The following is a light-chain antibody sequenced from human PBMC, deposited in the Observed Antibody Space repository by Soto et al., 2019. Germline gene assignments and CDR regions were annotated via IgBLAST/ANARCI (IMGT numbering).Light chain of an antibody. J-gene: IGLJ1*01. CDR1: ASNIGSNS. Sequence: QAVVTQPPSVSAAPGQKVTISCSGSASNIGSNSLSWYRQFPGSSPMLVIYDNHKRPSGISARFSASKSDTSATLVITGLRTGDEADYYCGAWDNNLRAGVFGSGTKLTVL. CDR3: GAWDNNLRAGV. CDR2: DNH. V-gene: IGLV1-51*01.